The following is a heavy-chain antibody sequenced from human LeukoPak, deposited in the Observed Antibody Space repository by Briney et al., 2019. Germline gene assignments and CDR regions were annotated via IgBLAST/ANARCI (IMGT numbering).Heavy chain of an antibody. D-gene: IGHD3-3*01. J-gene: IGHJ6*03. Sequence: SETLSLTCTVSGGSISSSSYYWGWIRQPPGKGLEWIGSIYYSGSTYYNPSLKSRVTISVDTSKNQFSLKLSSVTAADTAVYYCARGITIFGVVTRLYYYYYMDVWGKGTTVTASS. CDR2: IYYSGST. CDR1: GGSISSSSYY. CDR3: ARGITIFGVVTRLYYYYYMDV. V-gene: IGHV4-39*07.